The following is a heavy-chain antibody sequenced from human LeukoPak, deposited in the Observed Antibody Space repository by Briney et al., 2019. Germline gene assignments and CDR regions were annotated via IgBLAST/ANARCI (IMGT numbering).Heavy chain of an antibody. D-gene: IGHD2-8*02. J-gene: IGHJ4*02. CDR2: IDTDVRKT. CDR1: GFALSMYW. CDR3: TRGLLGIDY. V-gene: IGHV3-74*01. Sequence: PGGSLRLSCAASGFALSMYWMHWVRQAPGKGLVWVSRIDTDVRKTDYADSVKGRFTISRDNAKNILYLQMNSLRAEDTAVYYCTRGLLGIDYWGQGTLVTVSS.